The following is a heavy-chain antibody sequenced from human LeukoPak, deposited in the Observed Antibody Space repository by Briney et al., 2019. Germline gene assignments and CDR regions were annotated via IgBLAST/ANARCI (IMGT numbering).Heavy chain of an antibody. CDR1: GGTFSSYA. CDR3: ARSSILVGATRYGAFDI. CDR2: IIPIFGTA. Sequence: WASVKVSCKASGGTFSSYAISWVRQAPGQGLEWMGGIIPIFGTANYAQKFQGRVTITTDESTSTAYMELSSLRSEDTAVYYCARSSILVGATRYGAFDIWGQGTMVTVSS. V-gene: IGHV1-69*05. J-gene: IGHJ3*02. D-gene: IGHD1-26*01.